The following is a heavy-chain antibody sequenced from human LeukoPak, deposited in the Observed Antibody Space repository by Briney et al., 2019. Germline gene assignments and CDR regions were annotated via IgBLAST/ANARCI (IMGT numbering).Heavy chain of an antibody. CDR1: GFAVSNKY. D-gene: IGHD4-11*01. CDR3: AKEADSKFDENYMDV. J-gene: IGHJ6*03. Sequence: GGSLRLSCAASGFAVSNKYMSWVRQAPGKGLEWVSVIYSAGTTHYADSVKGRFTISRDNSKNTVYLQMGSLRAEDTAVYYCAKEADSKFDENYMDVWGKGTTVTVSS. CDR2: IYSAGTT. V-gene: IGHV3-53*01.